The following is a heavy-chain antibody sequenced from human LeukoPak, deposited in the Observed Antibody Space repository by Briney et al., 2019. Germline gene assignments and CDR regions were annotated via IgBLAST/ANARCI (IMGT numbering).Heavy chain of an antibody. CDR1: GDIVSSNSAA. CDR2: TYYRSRWYN. V-gene: IGHV6-1*01. CDR3: AREAFDTSDVAERVFDY. D-gene: IGHD3-22*01. Sequence: SQTLSLTCAISGDIVSSNSAAWDRIRQSPSRGLEWLGRTYYRSRWYNDYAVSVKSRITINPDTSNNQFSLQLNSVTPEDTAVYFCAREAFDTSDVAERVFDYWGQGTLVTVSS. J-gene: IGHJ4*02.